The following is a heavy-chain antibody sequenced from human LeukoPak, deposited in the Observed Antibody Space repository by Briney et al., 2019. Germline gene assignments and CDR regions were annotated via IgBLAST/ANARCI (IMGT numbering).Heavy chain of an antibody. Sequence: ASVTVSCKASGYTFTSYDINWVRQATGQGLEWMGWMNPNSGNTGYAQKFQGRVTMTRNTSISTAYMELRSLRSEDTAVYYCARDSPPQLVRDWGQGTLVTVSS. D-gene: IGHD6-6*01. CDR2: MNPNSGNT. V-gene: IGHV1-8*01. CDR3: ARDSPPQLVRD. CDR1: GYTFTSYD. J-gene: IGHJ4*02.